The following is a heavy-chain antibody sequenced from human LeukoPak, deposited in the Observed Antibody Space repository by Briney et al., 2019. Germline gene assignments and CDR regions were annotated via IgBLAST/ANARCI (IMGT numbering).Heavy chain of an antibody. J-gene: IGHJ4*02. V-gene: IGHV3-20*04. D-gene: IGHD3-9*01. Sequence: RSGGSLRLPCAASGFTFDDYGMSWVRQAPGKGLEWVSGINWNGGSTGYADSVKGRFTISRDNAKNSLYLQMNSLRAEDTALYYCARGRRYDILTGYSYWGQGTLVTVSS. CDR3: ARGRRYDILTGYSY. CDR2: INWNGGST. CDR1: GFTFDDYG.